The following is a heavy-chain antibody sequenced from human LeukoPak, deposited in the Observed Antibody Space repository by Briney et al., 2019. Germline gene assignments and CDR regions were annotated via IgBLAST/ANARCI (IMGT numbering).Heavy chain of an antibody. Sequence: GGSLRLSCVASGFAFRNYWMYWVRQGPGKGLVWLSRINPDGSTTTYADSVKGRSTISRDNAKNSLYLQMNSLTAEDTAVYYCARHSDYDILTGPNDYWGQGTLVTVSS. J-gene: IGHJ4*02. CDR3: ARHSDYDILTGPNDY. D-gene: IGHD3-9*01. V-gene: IGHV3-74*01. CDR2: INPDGSTT. CDR1: GFAFRNYW.